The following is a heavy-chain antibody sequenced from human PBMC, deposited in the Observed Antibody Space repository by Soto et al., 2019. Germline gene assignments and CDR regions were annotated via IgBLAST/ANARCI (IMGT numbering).Heavy chain of an antibody. CDR3: ARLGGYCSSTSCYGYYGMDV. V-gene: IGHV4-59*08. CDR1: GGSISSYY. D-gene: IGHD2-2*01. Sequence: SETLSLTCTVSGGSISSYYWTWIRQPPGKGLEWIGYIYYSGSTNYNPSLESRVTISVDTSKNQFSLKVSSVTAADTAVYYCARLGGYCSSTSCYGYYGMDVWGQGTTVTVSS. CDR2: IYYSGST. J-gene: IGHJ6*02.